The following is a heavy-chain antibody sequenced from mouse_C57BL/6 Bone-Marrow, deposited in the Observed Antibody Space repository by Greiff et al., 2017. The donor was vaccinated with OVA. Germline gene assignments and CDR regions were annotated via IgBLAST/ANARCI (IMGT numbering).Heavy chain of an antibody. Sequence: VQLQQSGAELVKPGASVKMSCKASGYTFTTYPIEWMKQNHGKSLEWIGNFHPYNDDTKYNEKFKGKATLTVEKSSSTVYLELSRLTSDDSAVYYCARGDYYGSSHWYIDVWGTGTTVTVSS. CDR3: ARGDYYGSSHWYIDV. CDR2: FHPYNDDT. D-gene: IGHD1-1*01. J-gene: IGHJ1*03. CDR1: GYTFTTYP. V-gene: IGHV1-47*01.